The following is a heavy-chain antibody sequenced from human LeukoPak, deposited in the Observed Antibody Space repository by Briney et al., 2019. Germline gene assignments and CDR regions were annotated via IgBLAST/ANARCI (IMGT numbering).Heavy chain of an antibody. CDR3: ARLEGCGGDCYRPHFDY. J-gene: IGHJ4*02. CDR2: TYYSGST. Sequence: SSETLSLTCAVYGGSFSGYYWGWIRQPPGKGLEWIGSTYYSGSTYYNPSLKSRVTISVDTSKNQFSLKLSSVTAADTAVYYCARLEGCGGDCYRPHFDYWGQGTLVTVSS. D-gene: IGHD2-21*02. CDR1: GGSFSGYY. V-gene: IGHV4-39*01.